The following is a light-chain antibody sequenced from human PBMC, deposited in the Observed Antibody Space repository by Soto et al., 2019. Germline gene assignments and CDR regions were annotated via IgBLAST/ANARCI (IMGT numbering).Light chain of an antibody. J-gene: IGLJ1*01. CDR2: DVS. CDR1: SSAVGGYNY. V-gene: IGLV2-14*03. CDR3: SSYTASSTYV. Sequence: QSVLSQPASVSGSPGQSSTISCTGTSSAVGGYNYVSWYQHHPGKAPKLMIFDVSNRPSGVSNRFSGSKSGNTASLTISGLQAEDEADYYCSSYTASSTYVFGTGTKVTVL.